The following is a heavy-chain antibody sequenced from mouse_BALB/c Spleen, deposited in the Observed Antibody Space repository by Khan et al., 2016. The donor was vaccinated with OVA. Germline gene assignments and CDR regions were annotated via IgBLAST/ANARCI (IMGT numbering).Heavy chain of an antibody. V-gene: IGHV1-4*01. CDR3: ARRTSVYTMDY. Sequence: VQLKQSGAELARPGASVKMSCKASGYTFTSNTMHWVKQRPGQGLEWIGYINPNSGYTNYNQNFKDKATLTADKSSSTAYMQLSSLTSEDSAVVYCARRTSVYTMDYWGQGTSVTVSS. CDR2: INPNSGYT. J-gene: IGHJ4*01. CDR1: GYTFTSNT. D-gene: IGHD1-1*01.